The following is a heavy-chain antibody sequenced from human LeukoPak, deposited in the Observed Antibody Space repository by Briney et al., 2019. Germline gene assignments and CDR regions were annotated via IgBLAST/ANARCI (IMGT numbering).Heavy chain of an antibody. CDR2: ISSSSSYI. Sequence: GGSLRLSCAASGFTFSSYSMNWVRQAPGKGLEWVSSISSSSSYIYYADSVKGRFTISRDNAKNSLYLQMNSLRAEDTAVYYCARGGRTRDYYMDVWSKGTTVTVSS. CDR1: GFTFSSYS. D-gene: IGHD1-7*01. J-gene: IGHJ6*03. V-gene: IGHV3-21*01. CDR3: ARGGRTRDYYMDV.